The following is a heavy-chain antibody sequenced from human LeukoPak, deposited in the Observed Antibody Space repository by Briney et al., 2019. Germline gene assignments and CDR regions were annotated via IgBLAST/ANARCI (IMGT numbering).Heavy chain of an antibody. CDR2: IYTSGST. D-gene: IGHD6-19*01. CDR1: GGSISSYY. Sequence: SETLSLTCTVSGGSISSYYWSWIRQPAGKGLEWIGRIYTSGSTNYNPSLKSRVTMSVDTSKNQFSLKLSSVTAADTAVYYCARDRGSSGWYYGSFDYWGQGTLVTVSS. CDR3: ARDRGSSGWYYGSFDY. V-gene: IGHV4-4*07. J-gene: IGHJ4*02.